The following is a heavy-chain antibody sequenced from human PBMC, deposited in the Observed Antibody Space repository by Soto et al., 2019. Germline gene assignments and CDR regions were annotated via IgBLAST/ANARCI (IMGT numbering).Heavy chain of an antibody. CDR3: ARDHTPTVTTIRQNYYYYYGMDV. CDR2: INPSGGST. J-gene: IGHJ6*02. V-gene: IGHV1-46*01. CDR1: GYTFTSYY. D-gene: IGHD4-4*01. Sequence: QVQLVQSGAEVKKPGASVKVSCKASGYTFTSYYMHWVRQAPGQGLEWMGIINPSGGSTSYAQEFQGRVTMTRDTSTSTVYMELSSLRSEDTAVYYCARDHTPTVTTIRQNYYYYYGMDVWGQGTTVTVSS.